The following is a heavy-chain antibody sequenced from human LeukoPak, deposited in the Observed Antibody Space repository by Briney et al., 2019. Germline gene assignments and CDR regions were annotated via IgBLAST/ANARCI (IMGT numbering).Heavy chain of an antibody. V-gene: IGHV3-48*02. CDR3: ARDSSYAFDI. Sequence: QPGGSLRLSCAASGFIFSNYAMTWVRQAPGKGLEWLSYISSSSTGIYYADSVKGRFTISRDNARNSLYLQMNSLRDEDTAVYYCARDSSYAFDIWGQGTMVTVSS. CDR1: GFIFSNYA. CDR2: ISSSSTGI. J-gene: IGHJ3*02.